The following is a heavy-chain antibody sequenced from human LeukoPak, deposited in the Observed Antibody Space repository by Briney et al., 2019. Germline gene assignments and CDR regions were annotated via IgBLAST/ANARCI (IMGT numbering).Heavy chain of an antibody. CDR1: VFTFTSYG. J-gene: IGHJ5*02. V-gene: IGHV3-30*18. D-gene: IGHD3-10*01. CDR3: AKQGFGESLFDP. CDR2: ILYDGSNK. Sequence: GGSLRLSCAASVFTFTSYGMHWVRQAPGKGLEWVAVILYDGSNKYYADSVKGRFTISRDNSKNTLYLQMNGVRAEDTAVYDCAKQGFGESLFDPWGQGTLVTVSS.